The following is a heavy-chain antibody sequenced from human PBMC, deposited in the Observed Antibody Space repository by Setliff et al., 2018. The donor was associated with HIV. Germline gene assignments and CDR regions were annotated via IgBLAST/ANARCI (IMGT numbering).Heavy chain of an antibody. J-gene: IGHJ4*02. D-gene: IGHD5-18*01. V-gene: IGHV3-11*04. CDR3: ARRRTAVGFDY. CDR1: GFTFSDYY. Sequence: GGSLRLSCAASGFTFSDYYMSSIRQAPGKGLEWISYISGSVNTIYYADSVKGRFTVSRDNAKNSLFLQMNSLRAEDTAVYYCARRRTAVGFDYWGQGTLVTVSS. CDR2: ISGSVNTI.